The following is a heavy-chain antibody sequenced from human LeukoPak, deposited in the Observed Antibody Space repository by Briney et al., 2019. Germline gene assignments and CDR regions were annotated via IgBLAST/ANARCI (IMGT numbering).Heavy chain of an antibody. CDR2: INHGGST. Sequence: PSETLSLTCAVYSGSFSGYYWSWIRQPPGKGLEWLGEINHGGSTNYNPSPKSRVTISVDTSKNQFSLKLTSVTAADTAVYYCARVLSGAVIPPTRGDYFDSWGQGTVVTVSS. CDR3: ARVLSGAVIPPTRGDYFDS. V-gene: IGHV4-34*01. D-gene: IGHD3-16*01. J-gene: IGHJ4*02. CDR1: SGSFSGYY.